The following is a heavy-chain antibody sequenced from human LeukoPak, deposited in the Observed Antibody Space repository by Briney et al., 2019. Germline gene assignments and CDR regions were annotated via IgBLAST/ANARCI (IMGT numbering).Heavy chain of an antibody. D-gene: IGHD2-2*01. CDR1: GFTFSSYA. V-gene: IGHV3-23*01. J-gene: IGHJ4*02. CDR3: AKDTYARYGDIVVVPVASFDY. Sequence: GGSLRLSCAASGFTFSSYAMSWVRQAPGKGLEWVSAISGSGGSTYYADSVKGRFTISRDNSKNTLYLQMNSLRAEDTAVYYCAKDTYARYGDIVVVPVASFDYWGQGTLVTVSS. CDR2: ISGSGGST.